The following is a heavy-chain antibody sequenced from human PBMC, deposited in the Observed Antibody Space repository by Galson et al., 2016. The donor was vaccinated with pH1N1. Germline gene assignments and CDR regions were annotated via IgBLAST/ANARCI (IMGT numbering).Heavy chain of an antibody. V-gene: IGHV1-46*01. J-gene: IGHJ4*02. CDR2: INPSDAST. D-gene: IGHD2/OR15-2a*01. Sequence: SVKVSCKASGYTFTRYYIHWVRQAPGQGLEWMGIINPSDASTTYAQKFQGRVTMTSDTSTSTVYMDLRSLRSDDTAVYYCARKYYFDLWGQGTLVTVSS. CDR3: ARKYYFDL. CDR1: GYTFTRYY.